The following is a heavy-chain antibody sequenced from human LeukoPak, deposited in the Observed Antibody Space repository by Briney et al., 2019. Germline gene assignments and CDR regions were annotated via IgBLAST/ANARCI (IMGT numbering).Heavy chain of an antibody. CDR3: ARDQSPWADYDSSGYYDAFDI. J-gene: IGHJ3*02. CDR1: GFTFSSYA. Sequence: QTGGSLRLTCAASGFTFSSYAMHWVRQAPGKGLEWVAVISYDGSNKYYADSVKGRFTISRDNSKNTLYLQMNSLRAEDTAVYYCARDQSPWADYDSSGYYDAFDIWGQGTMVTVSS. D-gene: IGHD3-22*01. V-gene: IGHV3-30-3*01. CDR2: ISYDGSNK.